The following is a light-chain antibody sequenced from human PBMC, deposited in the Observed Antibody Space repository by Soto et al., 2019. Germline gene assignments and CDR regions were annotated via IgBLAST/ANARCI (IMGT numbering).Light chain of an antibody. CDR3: QQYNNWPPT. CDR2: DAS. Sequence: EIVVTQSPATLSVSPGERATLSCRASQSVSSNLAWYQQKPGQAPRLLIYDASTRTTGGPARFSGSGSGTEFTLTISSLQSEDFAVYYCQQYNNWPPTFGQGTKVDIK. V-gene: IGKV3-15*01. J-gene: IGKJ1*01. CDR1: QSVSSN.